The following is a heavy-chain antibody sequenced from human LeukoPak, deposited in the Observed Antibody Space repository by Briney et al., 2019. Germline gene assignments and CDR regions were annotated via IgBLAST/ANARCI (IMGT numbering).Heavy chain of an antibody. CDR2: IYHSGSA. V-gene: IGHV4-4*02. J-gene: IGHJ5*02. CDR3: ASGGYCGSTSCYPKWFDP. Sequence: SETLSLTCTVSGGSISSSNWWSWVRQPPGKGLEWIGEIYHSGSANYNPSLKSRVTISVDKSKNQFSLSLTSVTAADTAVYYCASGGYCGSTSCYPKWFDPWGQGTLVTVSS. D-gene: IGHD2-2*01. CDR1: GGSISSSNW.